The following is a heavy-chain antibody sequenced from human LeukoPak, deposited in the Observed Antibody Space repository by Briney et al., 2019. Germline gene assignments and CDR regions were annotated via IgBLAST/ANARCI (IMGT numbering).Heavy chain of an antibody. J-gene: IGHJ4*02. CDR1: GFTVSSNY. CDR2: IYSGGST. V-gene: IGHV3-53*01. D-gene: IGHD6-19*01. CDR3: AKVRGGWYLDY. Sequence: GGSLRLSCAASGFTVSSNYMSWVRQAPGKGLEWVSVIYSGGSTYYADSVKGRFTISRDNAKNSLFLQMSSLRAEDTAVHYCAKVRGGWYLDYWGQGNLVTVSS.